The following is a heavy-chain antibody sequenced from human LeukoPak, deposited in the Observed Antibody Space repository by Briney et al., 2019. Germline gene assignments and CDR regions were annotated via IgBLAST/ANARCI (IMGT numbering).Heavy chain of an antibody. D-gene: IGHD2-2*01. CDR2: INHSGST. Sequence: SETLFLTCAVYGGSFSGYYWSWIRQPPGKGLEWIGEINHSGSTNYNPSLKSRVTISVDTSKNQFSLKLSSVTAADTAVYYRARSYCSSTSCYGGGDYWGQGTLVTVSS. CDR1: GGSFSGYY. CDR3: ARSYCSSTSCYGGGDY. J-gene: IGHJ4*02. V-gene: IGHV4-34*01.